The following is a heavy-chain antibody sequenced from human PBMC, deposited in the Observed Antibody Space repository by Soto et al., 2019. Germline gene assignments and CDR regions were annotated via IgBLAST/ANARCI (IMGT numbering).Heavy chain of an antibody. CDR2: IIPIFGTA. D-gene: IGHD3-16*01. CDR3: AYAFAPSYYYYGMDV. J-gene: IGHJ6*02. Sequence: GASVKVSCKASGGTFSSYAISWVRQAPGQGLEWMGGIIPIFGTANYAQKFQGRVTITADESTSTAYMELSSLRSEDTAVYYCAYAFAPSYYYYGMDVWGQGTTVTVSS. CDR1: GGTFSSYA. V-gene: IGHV1-69*13.